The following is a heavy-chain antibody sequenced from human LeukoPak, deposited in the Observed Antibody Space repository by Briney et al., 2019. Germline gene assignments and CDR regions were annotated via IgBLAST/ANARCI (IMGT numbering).Heavy chain of an antibody. CDR2: TYYRSKWYN. CDR3: ARGVNSYGYLFFWFDP. Sequence: SQTLSLTCAISGDSVSSNSAAWNWIRRSPSRGLEWLGRTYYRSKWYNDYAVSVKSRITINPGTSKNQFSLQLNSVTPEDTAVYYCARGVNSYGYLFFWFDPWGQGTLVTVSS. D-gene: IGHD5-18*01. J-gene: IGHJ5*02. V-gene: IGHV6-1*01. CDR1: GDSVSSNSAA.